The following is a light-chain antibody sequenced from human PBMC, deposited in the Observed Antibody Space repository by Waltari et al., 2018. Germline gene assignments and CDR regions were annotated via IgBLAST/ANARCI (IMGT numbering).Light chain of an antibody. V-gene: IGLV1-40*01. J-gene: IGLJ2*01. CDR3: QSYDTRLRASVI. CDR2: AST. Sequence: QSPHTAPKLSIYASTNRPSGISDRFSGSKSGTSAALVITGLQIEDEAVYYGQSYDTRLRASVIFGGGTELTVL.